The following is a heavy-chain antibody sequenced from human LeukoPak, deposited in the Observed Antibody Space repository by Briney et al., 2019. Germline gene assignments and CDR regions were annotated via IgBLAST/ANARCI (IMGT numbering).Heavy chain of an antibody. CDR3: ARDPFYAYGSGSYPFDY. CDR1: GYTFTSYG. D-gene: IGHD3-10*01. CDR2: ISAYNGNT. V-gene: IGHV1-18*01. J-gene: IGHJ4*02. Sequence: VASVTVSCKASGYTFTSYGISWVRQAPGQGLEWMGWISAYNGNTTYAQKLQGRVTMTTDTSTSTAYMELRSLRSDDTAVYYCARDPFYAYGSGSYPFDYWGQGTLVTVSS.